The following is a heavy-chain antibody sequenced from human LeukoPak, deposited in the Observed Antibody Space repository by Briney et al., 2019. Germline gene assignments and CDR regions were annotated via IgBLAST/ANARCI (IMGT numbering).Heavy chain of an antibody. CDR2: SNAGNGNT. CDR1: GYTFTSYA. J-gene: IGHJ5*02. D-gene: IGHD3-3*01. V-gene: IGHV1-3*02. CDR3: ASGLLRFLEWLLYDNWFDP. Sequence: ASVKVSCKASGYTFTSYAMHWVRQAPGQRLEWMGWSNAGNGNTEYSQEFQGRVTITRDTSASTAYMELSSLRSEDMAVYYCASGLLRFLEWLLYDNWFDPWGQGTLVTVSS.